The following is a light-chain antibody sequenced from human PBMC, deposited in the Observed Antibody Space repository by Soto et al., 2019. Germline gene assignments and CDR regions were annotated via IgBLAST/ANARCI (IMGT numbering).Light chain of an antibody. Sequence: EIVMTQSPATLSVSPWERATLSCRASHSVRNNLAWYQQKPGQAPRLLIYGASTRATGIPARFSGSGSGTEFTLTISSLYSEDFAVYYCQQYNNWPPWTFGQGTKVEIK. CDR2: GAS. CDR3: QQYNNWPPWT. J-gene: IGKJ1*01. CDR1: HSVRNN. V-gene: IGKV3-15*01.